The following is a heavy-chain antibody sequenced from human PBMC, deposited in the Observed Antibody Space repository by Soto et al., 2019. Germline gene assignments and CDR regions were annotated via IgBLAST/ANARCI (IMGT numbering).Heavy chain of an antibody. J-gene: IGHJ4*02. V-gene: IGHV3-53*01. CDR2: IHGGGSA. D-gene: IGHD1-1*01. CDR1: GLSVSNNH. Sequence: VQLVESGGGLIQPGGSLRLSCAASGLSVSNNHMTWVRQAPGKGLEWVSLIHGGGSAYYADSVKGRFTISRDNSKNTLYLQMDSLRAEDTAIYYCAGRLTTAASRDYWGQGTVVTVSS. CDR3: AGRLTTAASRDY.